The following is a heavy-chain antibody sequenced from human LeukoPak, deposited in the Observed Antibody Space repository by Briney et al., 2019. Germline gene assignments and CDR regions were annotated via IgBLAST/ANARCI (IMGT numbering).Heavy chain of an antibody. V-gene: IGHV3-21*01. CDR1: GFTFSSYS. CDR2: ISSSSSYI. Sequence: KPGGSLRLSCAASGFTFSSYSVNWVRQAPGKGLEWVSSISSSSSYIYYADSVKGRFTISRDNAKNSLYLQMNSLRAEDTAVYYCARSAEPLDYYDSSGYEDYWGQGTLVTVSS. D-gene: IGHD3-22*01. CDR3: ARSAEPLDYYDSSGYEDY. J-gene: IGHJ4*02.